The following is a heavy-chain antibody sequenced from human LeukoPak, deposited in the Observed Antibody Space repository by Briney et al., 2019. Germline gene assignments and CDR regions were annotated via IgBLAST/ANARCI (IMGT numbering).Heavy chain of an antibody. CDR1: GFTVSTNY. Sequence: GGSLRLSCAVFGFTVSTNYMSWARQAPGKGLEWVSVVYSGGSTHYADSVKGRFTISRDNSKNTLYLQMNRLRGEDTAVYYCARGYLREPFDSWGQGTLVIVSS. V-gene: IGHV3-53*01. CDR2: VYSGGST. D-gene: IGHD1-14*01. J-gene: IGHJ4*02. CDR3: ARGYLREPFDS.